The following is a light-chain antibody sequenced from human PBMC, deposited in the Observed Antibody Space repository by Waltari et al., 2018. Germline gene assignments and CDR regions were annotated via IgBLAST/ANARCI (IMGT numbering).Light chain of an antibody. CDR1: QSVGTH. CDR2: GAS. V-gene: IGKV3-15*01. Sequence: EIVMTQSPATLSVSPGERATLSCRASQSVGTHLAWYQQRPGQAPRLLIYGASTRATGIPARFSGSGSGTDFTLTISSLQSEDFAVYHCQQGNSWPWTFGQGTKVEIK. CDR3: QQGNSWPWT. J-gene: IGKJ1*01.